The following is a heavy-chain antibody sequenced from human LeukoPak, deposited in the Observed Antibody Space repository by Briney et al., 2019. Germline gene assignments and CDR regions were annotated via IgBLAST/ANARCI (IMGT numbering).Heavy chain of an antibody. CDR2: IGTAGDT. CDR3: ARVLGSGSYGMDV. CDR1: GFTFSSYD. J-gene: IGHJ6*02. V-gene: IGHV3-13*01. Sequence: GGSLRLSCAASGFTFSSYDMHWVRQATGKGLECVSAIGTAGDTYYPGSVKGRFTISRENAKNPLYLQMNSLRAGDTAVYYCARVLGSGSYGMDVWGQGTTVTVSS. D-gene: IGHD3-10*01.